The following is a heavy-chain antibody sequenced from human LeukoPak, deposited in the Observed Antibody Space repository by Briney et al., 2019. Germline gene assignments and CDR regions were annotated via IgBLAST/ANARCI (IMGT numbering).Heavy chain of an antibody. CDR2: IYPGDSDT. CDR3: AKPGYRSSTRCSGYDY. V-gene: IGHV5-51*01. J-gene: IGHJ4*02. CDR1: GYSFTRYW. Sequence: GESLKISCKGSGYSFTRYWIAWVRHMPGKGLEWMGIIYPGDSDTRYSPSFQGQVTISADKSISTAYLQWSSLKASDTAMYYCAKPGYRSSTRCSGYDYWGQGTLVTVSS. D-gene: IGHD2-2*01.